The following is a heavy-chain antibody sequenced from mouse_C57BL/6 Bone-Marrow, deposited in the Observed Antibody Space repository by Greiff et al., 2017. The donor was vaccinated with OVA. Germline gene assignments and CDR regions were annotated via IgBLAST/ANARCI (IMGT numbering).Heavy chain of an antibody. V-gene: IGHV2-2*01. CDR1: GFSLTSYG. CDR2: IWSGGST. CDR3: ARRYYGSSLWFAY. D-gene: IGHD1-1*01. J-gene: IGHJ3*01. Sequence: QVQLKQSGPGLVQPSQSLSITCTVSGFSLTSYGVHWVRQSPGKGLEWLGVIWSGGSTDYNAAFISRLSISKDNSKSQVFFKMNSLQADDTAIYYCARRYYGSSLWFAYWGQGTLVTVSA.